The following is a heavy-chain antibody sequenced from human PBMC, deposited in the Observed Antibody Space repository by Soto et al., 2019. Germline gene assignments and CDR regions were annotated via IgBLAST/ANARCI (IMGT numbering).Heavy chain of an antibody. CDR3: ARPTSVAVGAFDI. J-gene: IGHJ3*02. CDR2: IIPIFGTA. Sequence: SVKVSCKASGGTFSSYAIRWVRQAPGQGLEWMGGIIPIFGTANYSQKFQGRVTITADESTSTAYMELSSLRSEDTAVYYCARPTSVAVGAFDIWGQGTMVTVSS. D-gene: IGHD6-19*01. CDR1: GGTFSSYA. V-gene: IGHV1-69*01.